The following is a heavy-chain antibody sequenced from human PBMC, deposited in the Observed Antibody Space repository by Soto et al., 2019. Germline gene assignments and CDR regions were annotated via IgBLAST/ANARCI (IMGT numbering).Heavy chain of an antibody. V-gene: IGHV3-23*01. Sequence: GGSLRLSCAASGFTFSSYAMSWVRQAPGKGLEWVSAISGSGGSTYYADSVKGRFTISRDNSKNTLYLQMNSLRAEDTAVYYCAKGVAYYYGSGSYYKPALVWGQGTLVTVSS. CDR1: GFTFSSYA. CDR2: ISGSGGST. D-gene: IGHD3-10*01. J-gene: IGHJ4*02. CDR3: AKGVAYYYGSGSYYKPALV.